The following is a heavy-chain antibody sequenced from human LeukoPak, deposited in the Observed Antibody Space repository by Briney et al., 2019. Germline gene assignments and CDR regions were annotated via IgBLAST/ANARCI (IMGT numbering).Heavy chain of an antibody. D-gene: IGHD3-22*01. J-gene: IGHJ4*02. Sequence: SETLSLTCTVSGGSISSSSYYWGWVRQPPGKGLEGIGSIYYSGSTYYNPSLKTRVTISVDTSKNQFSLKLSSVTAADTAVYYCARPGSNDYYDSSAFDYWGQGTLVTVSS. V-gene: IGHV4-39*07. CDR3: ARPGSNDYYDSSAFDY. CDR1: GGSISSSSYY. CDR2: IYYSGST.